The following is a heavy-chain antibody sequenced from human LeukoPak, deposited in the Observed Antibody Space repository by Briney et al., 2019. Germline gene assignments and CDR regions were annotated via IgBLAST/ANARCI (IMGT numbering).Heavy chain of an antibody. D-gene: IGHD4-23*01. CDR1: GFTFSSYG. Sequence: AGGSLRLSCAASGFTFSSYGMHWVRQAPGKGLEWVAVISYDGSNKYYADSVKGRFTISRDNSKNTLYLQMNSLRAEDTAVYYCAKVVFGGLGVDVWGQGTTVTVSS. CDR2: ISYDGSNK. CDR3: AKVVFGGLGVDV. V-gene: IGHV3-30*18. J-gene: IGHJ6*02.